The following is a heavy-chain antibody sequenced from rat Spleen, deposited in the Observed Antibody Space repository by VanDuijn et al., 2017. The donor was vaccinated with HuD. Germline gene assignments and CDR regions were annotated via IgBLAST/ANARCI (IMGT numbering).Heavy chain of an antibody. CDR3: ATDNWGY. Sequence: EVQLVESGGGLVRPGRSLKLSCAASGFSFSNYGMAWVCQAPTKGLEWVATITNTGGSTYYPDSVKGRFTISRDNAKSTLYLQMDSLRSEDTATYYCATDNWGYWGQGVMVTVAS. J-gene: IGHJ2*01. D-gene: IGHD4-3*01. CDR2: ITNTGGST. CDR1: GFSFSNYG. V-gene: IGHV5-29*01.